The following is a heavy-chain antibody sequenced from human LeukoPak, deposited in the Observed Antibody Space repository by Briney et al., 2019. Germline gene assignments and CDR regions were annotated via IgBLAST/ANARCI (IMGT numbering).Heavy chain of an antibody. Sequence: GGSLRLSCQASGFTFSSRAMTWVRQAPGKGLEWVSTISGSGRSTYFADSVKGRFAISRDNSKNTVSLQMNSLRAEDTASYFCAQDPAGVVINWGQGTLVTVSS. V-gene: IGHV3-23*01. J-gene: IGHJ4*02. CDR1: GFTFSSRA. D-gene: IGHD3-22*01. CDR2: ISGSGRST. CDR3: AQDPAGVVIN.